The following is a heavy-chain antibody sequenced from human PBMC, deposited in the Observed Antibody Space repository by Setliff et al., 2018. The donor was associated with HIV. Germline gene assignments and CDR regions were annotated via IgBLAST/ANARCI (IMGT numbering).Heavy chain of an antibody. J-gene: IGHJ4*02. CDR2: IYPGDSDT. Sequence: GESLKISCKGSGYSFTSNWIGWVRQLPGKGLEWMGIIYPGDSDTKYSPSFQGQVTISADRSISTVYLQWNSLKASDTAMYYCARQASWGYYFDYWGQGTLVTVSS. CDR1: GYSFTSNW. CDR3: ARQASWGYYFDY. V-gene: IGHV5-51*01. D-gene: IGHD3-16*01.